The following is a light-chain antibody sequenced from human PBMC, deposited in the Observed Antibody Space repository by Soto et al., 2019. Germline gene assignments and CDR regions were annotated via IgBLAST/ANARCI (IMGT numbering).Light chain of an antibody. Sequence: QAVVTQPPSASGTPGQRVTISCSGSRSNIGTNYVYWYRQLPGTAPKLLIYRNNRRPSGVPDRFSGSKSGTSASLAISGLRSEDEADYYCGAWDDSLSGVVFGGGTKLTVL. CDR1: RSNIGTNY. CDR2: RNN. CDR3: GAWDDSLSGVV. J-gene: IGLJ2*01. V-gene: IGLV1-47*01.